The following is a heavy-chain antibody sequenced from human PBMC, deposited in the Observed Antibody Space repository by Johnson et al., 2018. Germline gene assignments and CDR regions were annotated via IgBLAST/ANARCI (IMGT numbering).Heavy chain of an antibody. J-gene: IGHJ6*03. CDR1: GFTFSSYS. D-gene: IGHD3-22*01. CDR2: ISSSSSTI. Sequence: VQLVESGGGLVEPGGSLRLSCAASGFTFSSYSMNWVRQAPGKGLDWLSYISSSSSTIYFADSVKGRFTISRDNAKNSLYLQMNSLRAEDTAVYYCARGYYDSSGYDYYYYMDVWGKGTTVTVSS. CDR3: ARGYYDSSGYDYYYYMDV. V-gene: IGHV3-48*01.